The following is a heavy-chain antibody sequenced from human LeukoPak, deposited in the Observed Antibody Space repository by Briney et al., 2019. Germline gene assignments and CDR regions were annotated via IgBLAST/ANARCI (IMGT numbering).Heavy chain of an antibody. D-gene: IGHD2-8*01. CDR3: ARDGGRMYGIDY. J-gene: IGHJ4*02. V-gene: IGHV4-34*01. Sequence: PSETLSLTCAVYGGSFSGYYWSWIRQPPGKGLEWIGEINRSGSTNYNPSLKSRVTISVDTSKNQFSLKLSSVTAADTAVYYCARDGGRMYGIDYWGQGTLVTVSS. CDR2: INRSGST. CDR1: GGSFSGYY.